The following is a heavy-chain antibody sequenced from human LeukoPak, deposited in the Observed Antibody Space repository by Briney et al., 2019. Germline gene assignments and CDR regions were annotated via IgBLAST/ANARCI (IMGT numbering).Heavy chain of an antibody. CDR1: VFPFSNYI. J-gene: IGHJ4*02. CDR3: ARVDY. CDR2: ISSSSSYI. Sequence: PGGSLLLSCSASVFPFSNYIMNTVPQAPGKGLEWVSSISSSSSYIYYADSVKGRFTISRDNAKNSLYLQMNSLRAEDTAVYYCARVDYWGQGTLVTVSS. V-gene: IGHV3-21*01.